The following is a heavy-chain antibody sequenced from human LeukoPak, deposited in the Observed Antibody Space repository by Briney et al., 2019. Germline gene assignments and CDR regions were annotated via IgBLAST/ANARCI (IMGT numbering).Heavy chain of an antibody. V-gene: IGHV1-18*01. CDR1: GYTFTSYG. CDR3: ARVNFGSVWINWFDP. J-gene: IGHJ5*02. Sequence: AAVKVSCKASGYTFTSYGISWVRQAPGQGLEWMGWISAYNGNTNYAQKLQGRVTMTTDTSTSTAYMELRSLRSDDTAVYYCARVNFGSVWINWFDPWGQGTLVTVSS. CDR2: ISAYNGNT. D-gene: IGHD6-19*01.